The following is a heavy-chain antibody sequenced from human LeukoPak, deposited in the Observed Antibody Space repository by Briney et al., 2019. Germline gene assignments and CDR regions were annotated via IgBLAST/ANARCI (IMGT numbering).Heavy chain of an antibody. CDR1: GGSVSSGSYY. J-gene: IGHJ5*02. D-gene: IGHD3-10*01. V-gene: IGHV4-61*01. CDR2: IYYSGST. CDR3: ARDQDIMVRGVIINNWFDP. Sequence: SETLSLTCTVSGGSVSSGSYYWSWIRQPPGKGLEWIGYIYYSGSTNYNPSLKSRVTISVDTSKNQFSLKLSSVTAADTAVYYCARDQDIMVRGVIINNWFDPWGQGTLVTVS.